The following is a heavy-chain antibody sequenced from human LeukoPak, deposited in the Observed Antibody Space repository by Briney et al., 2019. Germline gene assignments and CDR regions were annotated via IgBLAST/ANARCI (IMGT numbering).Heavy chain of an antibody. Sequence: GGSLRLSCAASGFTFSSYGMHWVRQAPGKGLEWVAGISYDGSNKYYADSVKGRFTISRDNSKNTLYLQMNSLRAEDTAVYYCAKSGYYDNSGYFKFEYWGQGTLVTVSS. CDR3: AKSGYYDNSGYFKFEY. CDR1: GFTFSSYG. J-gene: IGHJ4*02. CDR2: ISYDGSNK. D-gene: IGHD3-22*01. V-gene: IGHV3-30*18.